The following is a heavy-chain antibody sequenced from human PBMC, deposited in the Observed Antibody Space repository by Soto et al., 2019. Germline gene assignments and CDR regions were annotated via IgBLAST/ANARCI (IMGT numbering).Heavy chain of an antibody. CDR3: AKDKLSGAAGLTPFDH. CDR2: TSYNGFNT. V-gene: IGHV3-30*18. D-gene: IGHD6-13*01. J-gene: IGHJ4*02. Sequence: QVQLVESGGGVVQPGRSLRLSCGTSGFTFSEYGIHWVRQAPGKGLEWVAVTSYNGFNTYYADFVKGRFTSSRDISKNEVFLQMNGLRPDDTGIYYCAKDKLSGAAGLTPFDHWGQGTLVTVSA. CDR1: GFTFSEYG.